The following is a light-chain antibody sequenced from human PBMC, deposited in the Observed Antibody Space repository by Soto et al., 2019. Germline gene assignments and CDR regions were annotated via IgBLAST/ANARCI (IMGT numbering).Light chain of an antibody. CDR3: QQYGSSGT. J-gene: IGKJ1*01. Sequence: EIVLTQSPATLSFSPGEGATLSSRASQSVSTYLAWYQQRPGQAPRLLIYGASNRATGIPDRFSGSGSGTDFTLTISRLEPEDFAVYYCQQYGSSGTFGQGTKVDIK. CDR2: GAS. CDR1: QSVSTY. V-gene: IGKV3-20*01.